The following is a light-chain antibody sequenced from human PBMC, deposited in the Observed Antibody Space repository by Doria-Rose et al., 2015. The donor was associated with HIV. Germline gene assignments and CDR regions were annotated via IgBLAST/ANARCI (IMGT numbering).Light chain of an antibody. CDR3: QQSYTTPGT. CDR1: QSISTY. CDR2: AAS. V-gene: IGKV1-39*01. Sequence: TQSPSSLSASVGDRVTITCRASQSISTYLNWYQQKPGKAPKLLIYAASSLQSGVPSRFSGSGSGTDFTLTISSLQPEDFATYYCQQSYTTPGTFGQGTRLDIK. J-gene: IGKJ5*01.